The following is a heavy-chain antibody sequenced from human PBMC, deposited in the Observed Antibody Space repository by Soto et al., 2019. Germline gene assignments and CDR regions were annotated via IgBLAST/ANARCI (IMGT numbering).Heavy chain of an antibody. J-gene: IGHJ5*02. D-gene: IGHD6-13*01. CDR2: INSDGSST. CDR3: ARARAIAAAGISWFDP. CDR1: GFSLSTSW. Sequence: PGGSLRLSCTASGFSLSTSWMTWVRQAPGKGLEWVSRINSDGSSTSYADSVKGRFTISRDNAKNTLYLQMNSLRAEDTAVYYCARARAIAAAGISWFDPWGQGTLVTVSS. V-gene: IGHV3-74*01.